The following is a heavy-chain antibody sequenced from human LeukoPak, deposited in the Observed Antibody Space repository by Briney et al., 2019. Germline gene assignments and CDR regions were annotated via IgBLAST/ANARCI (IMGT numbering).Heavy chain of an antibody. Sequence: PSETLSLTCTVSGGSISSSSYYWGWIRQPPGKGLEWIGYIYYSGSTYYNPSLKSRVTISVDTSKNQFSLKLSSVTAADTAVYYCARTDYLNWFDPWGQGTLVTVSS. CDR1: GGSISSSSYY. J-gene: IGHJ5*02. CDR2: IYYSGST. D-gene: IGHD4-11*01. V-gene: IGHV4-39*07. CDR3: ARTDYLNWFDP.